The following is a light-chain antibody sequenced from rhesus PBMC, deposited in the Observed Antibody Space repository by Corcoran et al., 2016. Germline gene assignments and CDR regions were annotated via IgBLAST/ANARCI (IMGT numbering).Light chain of an antibody. Sequence: DIQMTQSPSSLSVSVGDRVTITCRASQGISSYSNWYQQKPGKAPKLLIYYTNLLESGVPSRFSGSGSGTEFTLPISSLQPEVFATYYCQQYNSLPWTFGQGTKVEIK. J-gene: IGKJ1*01. CDR1: QGISSY. CDR2: YTN. CDR3: QQYNSLPWT. V-gene: IGKV1-32*01.